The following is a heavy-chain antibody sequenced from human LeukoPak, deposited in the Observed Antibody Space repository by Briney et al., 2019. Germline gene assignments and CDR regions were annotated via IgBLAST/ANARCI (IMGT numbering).Heavy chain of an antibody. CDR2: IKTKTDGGTT. Sequence: GGSLRLSCAASGFTVTNAWMSWVRQAPGKGLEWVGRIKTKTDGGTTDYAAPVKGRFTISRDDSKNTLYLQMNSLKTEDTGLYNSATDSSPTNYYYSIGYHVWGQGTLVTVSS. CDR1: GFTVTNAW. CDR3: ATDSSPTNYYYSIGYHV. V-gene: IGHV3-15*01. J-gene: IGHJ4*02. D-gene: IGHD3-22*01.